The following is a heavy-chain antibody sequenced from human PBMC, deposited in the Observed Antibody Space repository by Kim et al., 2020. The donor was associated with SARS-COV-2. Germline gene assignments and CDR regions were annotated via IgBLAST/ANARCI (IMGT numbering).Heavy chain of an antibody. CDR1: GGSISSYY. J-gene: IGHJ3*02. CDR2: IYYSGSN. V-gene: IGHV4-59*01. Sequence: SETLSLTCTVSGGSISSYYWNWIRQPPGKGLEWIGYIYYSGSNNYNPSLKSRVTISVDTSKNQFSLKLSSVTAADTAVYYCARDLGYYDILTGYVRPNAFDIWGQRTMVAVSS. CDR3: ARDLGYYDILTGYVRPNAFDI. D-gene: IGHD3-9*01.